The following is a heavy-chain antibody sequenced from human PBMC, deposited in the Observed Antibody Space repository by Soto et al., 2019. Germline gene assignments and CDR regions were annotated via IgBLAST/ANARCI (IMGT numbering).Heavy chain of an antibody. J-gene: IGHJ5*02. CDR1: GGTFSSYA. CDR3: ARGYCSGGSCYEGFDP. CDR2: IIPIFGTA. D-gene: IGHD2-15*01. Sequence: QVQLVQSGAEVKKPGSSVKVSCKASGGTFSSYAISWVRQAPGQGLEWMGGIIPIFGTANYAQKFQGRVTITADESTSRACMELSSLRSEDTAVYYCARGYCSGGSCYEGFDPWGQGSLVTVYS. V-gene: IGHV1-69*01.